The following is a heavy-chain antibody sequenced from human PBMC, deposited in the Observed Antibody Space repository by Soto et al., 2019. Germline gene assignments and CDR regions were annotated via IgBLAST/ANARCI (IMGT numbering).Heavy chain of an antibody. Sequence: PSETLSLTCTVSGGSISSGDYYWSWIRQPPGKGLEWIGYIYYSGSTYYNPSLKSRVTISVDTSKNQFSLKLSSVTAADTAVYYCAREDYSTIFGVVIRWGQGTLVTVSS. D-gene: IGHD3-3*01. CDR3: AREDYSTIFGVVIR. CDR1: GGSISSGDYY. V-gene: IGHV4-30-4*01. J-gene: IGHJ4*02. CDR2: IYYSGST.